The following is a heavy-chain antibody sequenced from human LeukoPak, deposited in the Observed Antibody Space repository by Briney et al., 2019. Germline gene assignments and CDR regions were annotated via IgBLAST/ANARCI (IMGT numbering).Heavy chain of an antibody. V-gene: IGHV3-30*02. CDR1: GFTFSSYG. D-gene: IGHD4-17*01. CDR3: ARDPYGDYGEYYFDY. J-gene: IGHJ4*02. Sequence: GGSLRLSCAASGFTFSSYGMHWVRQAPGKGLEWVAFIRYDGSNKYYADSVKGRFTISRDNSKNTLYLQMNSLRAEDTAVYYCARDPYGDYGEYYFDYWGQGTLVTVSS. CDR2: IRYDGSNK.